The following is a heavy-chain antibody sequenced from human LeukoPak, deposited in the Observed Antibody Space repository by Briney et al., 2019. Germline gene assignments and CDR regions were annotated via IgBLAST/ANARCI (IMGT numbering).Heavy chain of an antibody. Sequence: PGGSLRLSCAASGFTFSSYEMNWVRKAPGKGLEWVSYISSSGSTRYYADSVKGRFTISRDNAKNSLYLQMNSLRAEDTAVYYCASDSSSSDTPADYYYMDVWGQGHTVTVSS. V-gene: IGHV3-48*03. J-gene: IGHJ6*02. D-gene: IGHD6-13*01. CDR1: GFTFSSYE. CDR2: ISSSGSTR. CDR3: ASDSSSSDTPADYYYMDV.